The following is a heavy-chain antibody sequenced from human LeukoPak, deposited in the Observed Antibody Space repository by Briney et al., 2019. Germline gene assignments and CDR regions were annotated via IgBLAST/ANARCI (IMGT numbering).Heavy chain of an antibody. V-gene: IGHV1-2*02. CDR2: INPHSGGT. CDR1: AYAFTGYY. J-gene: IGHJ5*02. CDR3: ARDVLVYYDGSGDST. Sequence: ASVKVSCKASAYAFTGYYIHWVRQAPGQGLEWMGWINPHSGGTNYAQKFQGRVTMTRDTSISTGYMELSSLRSDDTAVYYCARDVLVYYDGSGDSTWGQGTLVTVSS. D-gene: IGHD3-10*01.